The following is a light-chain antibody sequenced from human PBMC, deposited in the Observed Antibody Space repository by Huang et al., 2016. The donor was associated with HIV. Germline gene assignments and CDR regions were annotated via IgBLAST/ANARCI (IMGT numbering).Light chain of an antibody. CDR2: AAS. CDR1: QDIKNY. CDR3: QKYDSVPRT. V-gene: IGKV1-27*01. Sequence: DIQMTQYPSSLSASVGDRVTITCRASQDIKNYLAWYQQKAGQVPKRLIYAASSLHSGVPSRFSGSGSGTDFTLSIISLQPEDVAIYYCQKYDSVPRTFGQGTKVDIK. J-gene: IGKJ1*01.